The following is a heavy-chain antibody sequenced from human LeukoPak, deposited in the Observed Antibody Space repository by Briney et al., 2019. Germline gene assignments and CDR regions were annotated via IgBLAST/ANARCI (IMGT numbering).Heavy chain of an antibody. CDR2: INSDGSST. Sequence: GGPLRLSCAASGFTFSSNWMHWVRQAPGKGLVWVSRINSDGSSTTYAESVKGRFTISRDNAKNTLYLQMNSLRAEDTAVYYCARSTGWFGQGYFDYWGQGTLVTVSS. CDR1: GFTFSSNW. D-gene: IGHD3-10*01. V-gene: IGHV3-74*01. J-gene: IGHJ4*02. CDR3: ARSTGWFGQGYFDY.